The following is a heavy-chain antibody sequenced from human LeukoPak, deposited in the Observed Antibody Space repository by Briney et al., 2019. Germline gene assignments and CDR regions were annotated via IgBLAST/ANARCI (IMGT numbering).Heavy chain of an antibody. CDR3: ARGHPGLSP. V-gene: IGHV4-59*01. J-gene: IGHJ5*02. CDR1: GGSISGYS. D-gene: IGHD3-9*01. Sequence: SETLSLTCTVSGGSISGYSWTWIRQPPGQGLEWIGYFHNSRTTSYNPSLTGRVIISVDTAMDQISLKLNSVTAADTAVYYCARGHPGLSPWGQGTLVTVSS. CDR2: FHNSRTT.